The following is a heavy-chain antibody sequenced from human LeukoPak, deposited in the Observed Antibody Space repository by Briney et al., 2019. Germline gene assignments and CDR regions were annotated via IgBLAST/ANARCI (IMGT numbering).Heavy chain of an antibody. J-gene: IGHJ3*02. Sequence: SETLSLTCTVSGGSISSGGYYWSWIRQHPGKGLEWIGYIYYSGSTYYNPSPKSRVTISVDTSKNQLSLKLSSVTAADTAVYYCARDHDYGDYSAFDIWGQGTMVTVSS. CDR1: GGSISSGGYY. D-gene: IGHD4-17*01. V-gene: IGHV4-31*03. CDR3: ARDHDYGDYSAFDI. CDR2: IYYSGST.